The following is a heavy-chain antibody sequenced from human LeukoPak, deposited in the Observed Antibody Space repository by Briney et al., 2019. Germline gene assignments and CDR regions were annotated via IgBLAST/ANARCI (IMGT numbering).Heavy chain of an antibody. D-gene: IGHD3-16*01. CDR1: VFVFTSYG. CDR3: AREPKSLGDLFFIDY. J-gene: IGHJ4*02. V-gene: IGHV1-18*01. CDR2: ISAYNGNT. Sequence: ASVKVSFKASVFVFTSYGISWVRQAPGQGLEWMGWISAYNGNTHYAQKLQGRVTMTTETSASTAYMELRSLTSDDTAVYYCAREPKSLGDLFFIDYWGQGTLVTVSS.